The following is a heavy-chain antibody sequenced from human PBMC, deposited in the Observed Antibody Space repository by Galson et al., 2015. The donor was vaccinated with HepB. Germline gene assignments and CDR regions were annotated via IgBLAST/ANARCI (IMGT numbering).Heavy chain of an antibody. CDR3: ARESAGVTTGLDY. D-gene: IGHD1-26*01. J-gene: IGHJ4*02. V-gene: IGHV3-30*02. CDR2: IQHDRSSK. CDR1: GFTFNRYG. Sequence: SLRLSCAASGFTFNRYGMHWVRQAPGKGLEWAAFIQHDRSSKYYGASVRGRFTISRDNSQKTLYLQMNSLRAEDTAVYYCARESAGVTTGLDYWGRGNLVTVSS.